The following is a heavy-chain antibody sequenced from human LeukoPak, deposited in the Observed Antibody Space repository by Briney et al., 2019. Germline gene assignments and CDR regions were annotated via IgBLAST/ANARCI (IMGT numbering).Heavy chain of an antibody. Sequence: ASVKGSCKASGYTFTGYYMRWVRQAPGQGLEWMGWINPNSGGTNYAQKFQGRVPMTRDTYISTAYMALSRLRSDDTAVYYCARDVGYCTNGVCYIKENWGQGTLVTVSS. V-gene: IGHV1-2*02. CDR3: ARDVGYCTNGVCYIKEN. CDR1: GYTFTGYY. J-gene: IGHJ4*02. D-gene: IGHD2-8*01. CDR2: INPNSGGT.